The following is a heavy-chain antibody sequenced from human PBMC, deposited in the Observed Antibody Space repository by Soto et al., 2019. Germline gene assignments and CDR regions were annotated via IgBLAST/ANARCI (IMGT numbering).Heavy chain of an antibody. CDR1: GFTFSSYA. CDR3: AKSGVLLWFGDLSYYFDC. J-gene: IGHJ4*02. V-gene: IGHV3-23*01. Sequence: EVQLLESGGGLVQPGGSLRLSCAASGFTFSSYAMSWVRQAPGKGLEWVSAISGSGRSTYYADSVKGRFTISRDNSKNTLSLQMNSLRAEDTAVYYCAKSGVLLWFGDLSYYFDCWGQGTLVTVSS. CDR2: ISGSGRST. D-gene: IGHD3-10*01.